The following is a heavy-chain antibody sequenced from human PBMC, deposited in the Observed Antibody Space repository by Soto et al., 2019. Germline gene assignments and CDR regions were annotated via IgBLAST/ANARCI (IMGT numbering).Heavy chain of an antibody. V-gene: IGHV3-23*01. CDR1: GFTFSSYA. Sequence: GGSLRLSCAASGFTFSSYAMSWVRQAPGKGLEWVSAISGSGGSTYYADSVKGRFTISRDNSKNTLYLQMNSLRAEDTAVYYCAKDLDGSGAVAGNWFDPWGQGTLVTVSS. D-gene: IGHD6-19*01. CDR2: ISGSGGST. J-gene: IGHJ5*02. CDR3: AKDLDGSGAVAGNWFDP.